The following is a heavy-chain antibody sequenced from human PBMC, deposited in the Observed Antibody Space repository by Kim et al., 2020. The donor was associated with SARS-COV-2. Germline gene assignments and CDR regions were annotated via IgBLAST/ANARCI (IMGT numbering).Heavy chain of an antibody. D-gene: IGHD3-10*01. Sequence: GGSLRLSCAASGFTVSSNYMSWVRQAPGKGLEWVSVIYSGGSTYYADSVKGRFTISRDNSKNTLYLQMNSLRAEDTAVYYCARGGWGVWFRERDGYYFDYWGQGTLVTVSS. CDR1: GFTVSSNY. J-gene: IGHJ4*02. CDR3: ARGGWGVWFRERDGYYFDY. V-gene: IGHV3-53*01. CDR2: IYSGGST.